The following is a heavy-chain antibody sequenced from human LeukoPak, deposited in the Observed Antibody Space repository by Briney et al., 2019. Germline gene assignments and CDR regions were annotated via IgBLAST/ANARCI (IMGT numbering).Heavy chain of an antibody. D-gene: IGHD3-10*01. J-gene: IGHJ4*02. V-gene: IGHV4-38-2*02. CDR3: ARHLGGTFLFRSMVRGYDY. Sequence: SETLSLTCTVSGFSISSGHYWGWVRQPPGAGLEWIGSVYQSGTTYYNPSLKSRVTTSVDMSKNQFSLRLRPVTAADTAVYYCARHLGGTFLFRSMVRGYDYWGQGTLVTVSS. CDR1: GFSISSGHY. CDR2: VYQSGTT.